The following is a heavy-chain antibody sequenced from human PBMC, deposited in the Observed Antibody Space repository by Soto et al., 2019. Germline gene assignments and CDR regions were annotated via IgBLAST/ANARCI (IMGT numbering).Heavy chain of an antibody. V-gene: IGHV3-7*01. J-gene: IGHJ4*02. Sequence: PGGSLRLSCAASGFTFSSYWMSWVRQAPGKGLEWVANIKQDGSEKYYVDSVKGRFTISRDDAKNSLYLQMNSLRAEDTAVYYCAREYCSGGSCYFGFDYWCQGTLDTVSS. CDR1: GFTFSSYW. CDR3: AREYCSGGSCYFGFDY. CDR2: IKQDGSEK. D-gene: IGHD2-15*01.